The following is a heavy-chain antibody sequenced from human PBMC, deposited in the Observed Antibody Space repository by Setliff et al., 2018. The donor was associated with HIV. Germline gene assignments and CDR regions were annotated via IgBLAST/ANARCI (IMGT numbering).Heavy chain of an antibody. Sequence: SETLSLTCTVSSGSISSYFWGWIRQPPEKGLEWIGSIYYSGRTYYNPSLESRVATSVDTSKNQFSLKLSSVTAADTAVYYCARWHPPYGFWEEDYWGQGTLVTVS. CDR3: ARWHPPYGFWEEDY. D-gene: IGHD3-10*01. CDR2: IYYSGRT. CDR1: SGSISSYF. V-gene: IGHV4-39*01. J-gene: IGHJ4*02.